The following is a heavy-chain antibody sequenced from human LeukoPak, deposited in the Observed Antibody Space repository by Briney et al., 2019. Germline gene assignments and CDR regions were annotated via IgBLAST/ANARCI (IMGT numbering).Heavy chain of an antibody. Sequence: GGSLRLSCAASGFTVSSNYMSWVRQAPGKGLEWGSVIYSGGSTYYADSVKGRFTISRDNSKNTLYLQMNSLRAEDTAVYYCAAGGLRLGELSFPHSYYFDYWGQGTLVTVSS. V-gene: IGHV3-53*01. CDR2: IYSGGST. CDR3: AAGGLRLGELSFPHSYYFDY. CDR1: GFTVSSNY. J-gene: IGHJ4*02. D-gene: IGHD3-16*02.